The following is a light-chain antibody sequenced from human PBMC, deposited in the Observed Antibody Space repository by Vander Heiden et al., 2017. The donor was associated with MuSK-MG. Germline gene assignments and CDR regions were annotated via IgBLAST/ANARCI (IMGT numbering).Light chain of an antibody. J-gene: IGKJ4*01. V-gene: IGKV1-9*01. Sequence: DIQLTQSPSFLSASVGDRVTITCRASQGISSYLAWYQQKPGKAPKLLIYAASTFQSGVPSRFSGSGSGTEFTLTISSLQPEDFATYYCLQLNSYPITFGAGTKVEIK. CDR3: LQLNSYPIT. CDR1: QGISSY. CDR2: AAS.